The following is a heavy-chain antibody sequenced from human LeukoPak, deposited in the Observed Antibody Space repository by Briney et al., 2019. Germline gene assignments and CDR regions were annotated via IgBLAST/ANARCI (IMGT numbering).Heavy chain of an antibody. CDR2: ISGSGGST. CDR1: GFTFSSYA. Sequence: GGSLRLSCAASGFTFSSYAMSWVRQAPGKGLEWVSAISGSGGSTYYADSVKGRFTISRDNSKNTLYLQMNSLRAEDTAVYYCAKDQVRSGELSLNFDYWGQGTLVTVSS. D-gene: IGHD3-16*02. J-gene: IGHJ4*02. V-gene: IGHV3-23*01. CDR3: AKDQVRSGELSLNFDY.